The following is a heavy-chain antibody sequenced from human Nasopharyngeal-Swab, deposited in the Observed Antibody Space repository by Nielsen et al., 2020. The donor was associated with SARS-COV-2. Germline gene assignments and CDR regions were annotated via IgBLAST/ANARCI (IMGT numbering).Heavy chain of an antibody. CDR1: GYTFTGYY. J-gene: IGHJ3*02. CDR2: INPNSGGT. Sequence: ASVKVSCKASGYTFTGYYMHWVRQAPGQGLEWMGRINPNSGGTNYAQKFQGRVTMTRDTSISTAYMELSRLRSDDTAVYYCARGERVTIFGVVMHDAFDIWGQGTMVTASS. V-gene: IGHV1-2*06. CDR3: ARGERVTIFGVVMHDAFDI. D-gene: IGHD3-3*01.